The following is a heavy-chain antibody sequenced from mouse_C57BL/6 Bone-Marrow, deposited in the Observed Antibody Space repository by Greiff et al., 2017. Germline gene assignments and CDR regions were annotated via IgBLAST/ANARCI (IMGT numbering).Heavy chain of an antibody. Sequence: EVKVVESGGGLVQPGGSLKLSCAASGFTFSDYGMAWVRQAPRKGPEWVAFISNLAYSIYYADTVTGRFTISRENAKNTLYLEMSSLRSEDTAMYYCAIYCNYPYWYFDVWGTGTTVTVSS. V-gene: IGHV5-15*01. D-gene: IGHD2-1*01. CDR3: AIYCNYPYWYFDV. CDR1: GFTFSDYG. J-gene: IGHJ1*03. CDR2: ISNLAYSI.